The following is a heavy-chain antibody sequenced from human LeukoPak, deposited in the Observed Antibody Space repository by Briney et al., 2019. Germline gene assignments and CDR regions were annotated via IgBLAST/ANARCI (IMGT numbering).Heavy chain of an antibody. CDR2: FYYSGYT. V-gene: IGHV4-59*01. J-gene: IGHJ6*02. D-gene: IGHD6-19*01. Sequence: SETLSLTCTVSGDSISSYYWSWIRQPPGKGLEWIGCFYYSGYTKYNPSLKSRLTISVDTSKNQFSLKLSSVTAADTAMYYCARNRGWYAMDVWGQGTTVTVSS. CDR3: ARNRGWYAMDV. CDR1: GDSISSYY.